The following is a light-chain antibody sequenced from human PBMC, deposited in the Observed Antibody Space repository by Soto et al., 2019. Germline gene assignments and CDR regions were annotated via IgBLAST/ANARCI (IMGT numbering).Light chain of an antibody. CDR3: QVWDSSSDHPYV. V-gene: IGLV3-21*02. Sequence: SYELTQPPSVSVAPGQTARITCGGNNIGSKSVHWYQQKPGQAPVLVVYDVSDRPSGIPERFSGSNSGNTATLTISRVEAGDEADYYCQVWDSSSDHPYVFGTGTKLTVL. J-gene: IGLJ1*01. CDR2: DVS. CDR1: NIGSKS.